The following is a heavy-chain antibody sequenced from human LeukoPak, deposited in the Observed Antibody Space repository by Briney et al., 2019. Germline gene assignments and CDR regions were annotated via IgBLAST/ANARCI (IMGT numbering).Heavy chain of an antibody. Sequence: SGGSLRLSCAASGFTFSSYAMSWVRQAPRKGLEWVSTISGSGYTTYYADSVKGRFTISRDNSKNTLFLQMNSLRAEDTAAYYCAKATYSSSWNLYFDYWGQGTLVTVSS. J-gene: IGHJ4*02. V-gene: IGHV3-23*01. CDR1: GFTFSSYA. CDR2: ISGSGYTT. D-gene: IGHD6-13*01. CDR3: AKATYSSSWNLYFDY.